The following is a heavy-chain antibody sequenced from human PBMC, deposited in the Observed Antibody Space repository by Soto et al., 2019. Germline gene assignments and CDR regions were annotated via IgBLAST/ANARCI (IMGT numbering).Heavy chain of an antibody. Sequence: SETLSLTCAVSGGSISSSNWWSWVRQPPGKGLEWIGEIYHSGSTNYNPSLESRVTISVDKSKNQFSLKLSSVTAADTAVYYCARVKASGVNFDYWGQGTLVTVSS. CDR1: GGSISSSNW. J-gene: IGHJ4*02. CDR3: ARVKASGVNFDY. D-gene: IGHD3-10*01. CDR2: IYHSGST. V-gene: IGHV4-4*02.